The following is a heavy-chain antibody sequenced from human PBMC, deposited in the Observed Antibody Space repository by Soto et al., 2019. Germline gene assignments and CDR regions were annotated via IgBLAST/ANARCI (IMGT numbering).Heavy chain of an antibody. D-gene: IGHD2-21*01. Sequence: EVQLVESGGGLVKPGGSLRLSCAASGFTFTNHNMNSVRQAPGNGLEWVSSISSSSSFRNYADSVTGRFSISRDNDKHLGYLQMDSLRAEDTAVYYCARDPPLSVLVVVATDDFWGQGTLVTVSS. CDR3: ARDPPLSVLVVVATDDF. V-gene: IGHV3-21*02. CDR2: ISSSSSFR. CDR1: GFTFTNHN. J-gene: IGHJ4*02.